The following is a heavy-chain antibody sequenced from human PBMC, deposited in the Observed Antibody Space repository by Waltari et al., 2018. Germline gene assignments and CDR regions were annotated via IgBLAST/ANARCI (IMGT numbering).Heavy chain of an antibody. CDR1: GCNFNSYP. Sequence: EGQLVESGGGLVTPGGSMRLSCVASGCNFNSYPMNWVRQAPGKGLEWVSSIGTNGDYIYYADSVKGRFTTSRDNARNSLYLQMTSLRAEDTAVYFCASHFEDYYYYMDVWGKGTTVTVSS. CDR2: IGTNGDYI. V-gene: IGHV3-21*01. CDR3: ASHFEDYYYYMDV. J-gene: IGHJ6*03.